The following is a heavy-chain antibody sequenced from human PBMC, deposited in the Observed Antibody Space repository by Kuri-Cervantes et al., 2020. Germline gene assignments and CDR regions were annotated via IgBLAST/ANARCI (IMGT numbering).Heavy chain of an antibody. D-gene: IGHD4-17*01. J-gene: IGHJ6*03. CDR1: GFTFSNYG. CDR3: AKGCPMTSVTPHPYRYMDV. CDR2: ISGSSGAI. V-gene: IGHV3-23*01. Sequence: GESLKISCAASGFTFSNYGMSWVRQAPGKGLEWASVISGSSGAIYYADSVKGRFTISRDNSRNTLYVQMNSLRVEDTAIYYCAKGCPMTSVTPHPYRYMDVWGKGTTVTVSS.